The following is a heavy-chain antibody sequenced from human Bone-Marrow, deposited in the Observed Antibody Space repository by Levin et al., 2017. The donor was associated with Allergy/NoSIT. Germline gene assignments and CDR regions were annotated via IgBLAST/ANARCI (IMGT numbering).Heavy chain of an antibody. CDR2: ISSSGIYI. Sequence: NPGGSLRLSCAASGFTFISYSVTWVRQAPGKGLEWVSSISSSGIYIYYADSVKGRFTISRDNAKNSVFLQMNSLRDEDMAIYFCARDPRSGIGALPGWFDSWGQGTLVTVSS. CDR3: ARDPRSGIGALPGWFDS. CDR1: GFTFISYS. J-gene: IGHJ5*01. D-gene: IGHD6-6*01. V-gene: IGHV3-21*01.